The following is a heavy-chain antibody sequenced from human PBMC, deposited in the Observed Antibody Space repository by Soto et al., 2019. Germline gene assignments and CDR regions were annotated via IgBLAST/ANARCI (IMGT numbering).Heavy chain of an antibody. CDR1: GFTFSSYA. CDR2: ISGSGGST. V-gene: IGHV3-23*01. J-gene: IGHJ4*02. Sequence: GGSLRLSCAASGFTFSSYAMSWVRQAPGKGLEWVSAISGSGGSTYYADSVKGRFTISRDNSKNTLYLQMNSLRAEDTAVYYCAKGYCSSTSCSTDYWGQGTLVTVSS. CDR3: AKGYCSSTSCSTDY. D-gene: IGHD2-2*02.